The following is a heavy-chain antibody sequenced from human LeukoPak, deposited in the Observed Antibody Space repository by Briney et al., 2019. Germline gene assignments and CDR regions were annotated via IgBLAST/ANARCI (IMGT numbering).Heavy chain of an antibody. D-gene: IGHD4-11*01. Sequence: ASVKVSCKASGYTFTSYYMHWLRQAPGQGLEWMGIIHPSGGSTNYAQEFQGRVTMTGDTSTSTVYMELNSLRSEDTAVYYCARTQDYSIYWYFDLWGRGTLVTVSS. CDR2: IHPSGGST. V-gene: IGHV1-46*01. J-gene: IGHJ2*01. CDR3: ARTQDYSIYWYFDL. CDR1: GYTFTSYY.